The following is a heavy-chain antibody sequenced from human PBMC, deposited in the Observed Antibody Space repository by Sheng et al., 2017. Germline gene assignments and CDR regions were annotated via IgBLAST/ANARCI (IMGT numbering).Heavy chain of an antibody. V-gene: IGHV4-34*01. D-gene: IGHD3-3*01. Sequence: QVQLQQWGAGLLKPSETLSLTCAVYGGSFSGYYWSWIRQPPGKGLEWIGEINHSGSTNYNPSLKSRVTISVDTSKNQFSLKLSSVTAADTAVYYCARGPPYYDFWSGYYTGMVGTGAWFDPWGQGTLVTVSS. CDR1: GGSFSGYY. CDR2: INHSGST. CDR3: ARGPPYYDFWSGYYTGMVGTGAWFDP. J-gene: IGHJ5*02.